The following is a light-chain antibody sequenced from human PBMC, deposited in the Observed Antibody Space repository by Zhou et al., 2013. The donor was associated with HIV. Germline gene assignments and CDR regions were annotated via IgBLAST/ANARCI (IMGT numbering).Light chain of an antibody. CDR3: QQYNGYSPIP. V-gene: IGKV1-5*03. CDR2: EAS. Sequence: DIQMTQSPSTLSASVGDRVTITCRASQSISIWLAWYQQKPGKAPKLLIYEASNLESGVPSRFSGSGSGTEFTLTISSLQPDDFATYYCQQYNGYSPIPFGQGTRLEIK. CDR1: QSISIW. J-gene: IGKJ5*01.